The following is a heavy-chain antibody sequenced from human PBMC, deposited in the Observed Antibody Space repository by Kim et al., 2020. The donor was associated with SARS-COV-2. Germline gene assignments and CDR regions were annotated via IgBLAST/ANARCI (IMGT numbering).Heavy chain of an antibody. J-gene: IGHJ6*02. CDR3: ARDRGYCSGGSCHYGMDV. CDR1: GGSISSGDYY. CDR2: IYYSGST. D-gene: IGHD2-15*01. V-gene: IGHV4-30-4*01. Sequence: SETLSLTCTVSGGSISSGDYYWSWIRQPPGKGLEWIGYIYYSGSTYYNPSLKSRVTISVDTSKNQFSLKLSSVTAADTAVYYCARDRGYCSGGSCHYGMDVWGPGTTVTVSS.